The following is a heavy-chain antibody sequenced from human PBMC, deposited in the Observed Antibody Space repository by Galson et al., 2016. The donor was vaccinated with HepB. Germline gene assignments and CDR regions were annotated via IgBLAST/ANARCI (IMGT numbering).Heavy chain of an antibody. D-gene: IGHD1-7*01. CDR3: AKMGRAATHDTHGTHDWFDS. Sequence: ETLSLTCTVSGGSIRNNYWAWIRQSPGKGLEWLGIIYAGGSTTYNPSLNSRAIMSVDKSKPQISLKLTSVSTADTAVYYCAKMGRAATHDTHGTHDWFDSWGQGTLVIVSS. V-gene: IGHV4-59*13. CDR2: IYAGGST. CDR1: GGSIRNNY. J-gene: IGHJ5*01.